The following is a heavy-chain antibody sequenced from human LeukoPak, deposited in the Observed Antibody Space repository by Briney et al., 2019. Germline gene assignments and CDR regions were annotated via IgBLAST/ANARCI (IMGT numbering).Heavy chain of an antibody. V-gene: IGHV3-9*01. Sequence: GGSLRLSCAASGFTFDDYAMHWVRQAPGKGLEWVSGISWNSGSIGYADSVKGRFTISRDNSKNTLYLQMNSLRAEDTAVYYCAKSAAGKLHYFDYWGQGTLVTVSS. D-gene: IGHD6-13*01. CDR1: GFTFDDYA. J-gene: IGHJ4*02. CDR3: AKSAAGKLHYFDY. CDR2: ISWNSGSI.